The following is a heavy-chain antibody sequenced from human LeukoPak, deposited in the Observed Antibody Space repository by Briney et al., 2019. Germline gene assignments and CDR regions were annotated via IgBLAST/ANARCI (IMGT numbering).Heavy chain of an antibody. CDR2: INPNSGGT. CDR1: GGTFSSYA. CDR3: AATILGVANPDY. Sequence: GASVKVSCKASGGTFSSYAISWVRQAPGQGLEWMGWINPNSGGTNYAQKFQGRVTMTRDTSISTAYMELSRLRSDDTAVYYCAATILGVANPDYWGQGTLVTVSS. D-gene: IGHD3-3*01. V-gene: IGHV1-2*02. J-gene: IGHJ4*02.